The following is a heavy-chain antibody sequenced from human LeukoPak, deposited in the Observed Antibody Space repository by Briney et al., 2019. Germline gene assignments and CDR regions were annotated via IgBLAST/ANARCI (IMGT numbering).Heavy chain of an antibody. D-gene: IGHD3-9*01. J-gene: IGHJ4*02. CDR1: GFTFSNYA. V-gene: IGHV3-23*01. Sequence: GGSLRLSCAAPGFTFSNYAMSWVRQAPGKGLEWVSAITGSGGGTYYADSVKGRFTISRDNSKNTLYLQMNSLRAEDTAVYYCAKWGDYDVLTGYYDPDYWGQGTLVTVSS. CDR2: ITGSGGGT. CDR3: AKWGDYDVLTGYYDPDY.